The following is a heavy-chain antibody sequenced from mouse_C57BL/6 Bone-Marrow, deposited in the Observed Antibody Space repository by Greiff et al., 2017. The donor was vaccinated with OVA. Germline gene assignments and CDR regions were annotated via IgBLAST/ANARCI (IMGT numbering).Heavy chain of an antibody. CDR3: ARDKGLRGYFDV. J-gene: IGHJ1*03. V-gene: IGHV3-6*01. Sequence: EVQLKESGPGLVKPSQSLSLTCSVTGYSITSGYYWNWIRQFPGNKLEWMGYISYDGSNNYNPSLKNRISITRDTSKNQFFLKLNSVTTEDTATYYCARDKGLRGYFDVWGTGTTVTVSS. CDR1: GYSITSGYY. CDR2: ISYDGSN. D-gene: IGHD2-4*01.